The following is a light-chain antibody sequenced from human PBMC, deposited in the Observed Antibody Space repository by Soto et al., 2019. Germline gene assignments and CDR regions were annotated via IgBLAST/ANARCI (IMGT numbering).Light chain of an antibody. Sequence: DIQLTQSPSFLSASVGDRVIITCRASQGISSYLAWYQQKPGKAPNLLIYATSTLQSGVPSRFSGSGSETEFTLTIGSLQPEDFATYYCQQLNSYPLTFGGGTKVEIK. CDR3: QQLNSYPLT. CDR1: QGISSY. J-gene: IGKJ4*01. CDR2: ATS. V-gene: IGKV1-9*01.